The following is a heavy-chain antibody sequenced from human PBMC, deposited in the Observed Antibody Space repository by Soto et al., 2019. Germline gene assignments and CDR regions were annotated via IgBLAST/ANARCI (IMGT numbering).Heavy chain of an antibody. J-gene: IGHJ6*02. V-gene: IGHV4-4*02. Sequence: SETLALTCAVSGGSIISSNWWSWVRQPPGKGLEWIGEIYYSGNTNANPSLKSRVTLSLDKSKNHFSLMLSSVTAADTAVYYYACIFSGGYSYGFYYYGMDVWGQGTTVTGSS. CDR2: IYYSGNT. CDR3: ACIFSGGYSYGFYYYGMDV. D-gene: IGHD5-18*01. CDR1: GGSIISSNW.